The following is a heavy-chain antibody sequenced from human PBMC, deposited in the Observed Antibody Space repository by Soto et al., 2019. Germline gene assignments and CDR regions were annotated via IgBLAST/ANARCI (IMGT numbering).Heavy chain of an antibody. D-gene: IGHD6-6*01. CDR2: IYYSGST. Sequence: QVQLQESGPGLVKPSQTLSLTCTVSGASMSSGGYYWTWIRQSPGKGLEWIGYIYYSGSTYYNPSHGGRVAISLDTSRSQFSLTLHSVTAADTAIYYCARDRHNNFFDPWGQGTLVTVSS. V-gene: IGHV4-31*03. CDR3: ARDRHNNFFDP. CDR1: GASMSSGGYY. J-gene: IGHJ5*02.